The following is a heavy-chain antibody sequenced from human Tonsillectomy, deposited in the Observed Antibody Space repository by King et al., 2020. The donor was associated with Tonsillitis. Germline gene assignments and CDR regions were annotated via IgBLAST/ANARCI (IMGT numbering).Heavy chain of an antibody. Sequence: QLVQSGGEVKKSGASVKVSCKTSGYTFTSYGIGWVRQAPGQGLEWMGWISTYSGDTNYAQKFQGRVTMTTDTTTRTAYMELRSLRSDDTAVYYCARGSSAWDQELDYWGQGTLVTVSS. J-gene: IGHJ4*02. D-gene: IGHD6-19*01. CDR3: ARGSSAWDQELDY. V-gene: IGHV1-18*04. CDR2: ISTYSGDT. CDR1: GYTFTSYG.